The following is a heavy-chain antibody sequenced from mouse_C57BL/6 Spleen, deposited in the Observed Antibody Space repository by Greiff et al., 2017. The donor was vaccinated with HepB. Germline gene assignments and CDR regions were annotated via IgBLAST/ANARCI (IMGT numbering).Heavy chain of an antibody. CDR1: GYTFTDYE. CDR2: IDPETGGT. D-gene: IGHD4-1*01. V-gene: IGHV1-15*01. J-gene: IGHJ4*01. Sequence: QVHVKQSGAELVRPGASVTLSCKASGYTFTDYEMHWVKQTPVHGLEWIGAIDPETGGTAYNQKFKGKAILTADKSSSTAYMELRSLTSEDSAVYYCTKELTGTLYYAMDYWGQGTSVTVSS. CDR3: TKELTGTLYYAMDY.